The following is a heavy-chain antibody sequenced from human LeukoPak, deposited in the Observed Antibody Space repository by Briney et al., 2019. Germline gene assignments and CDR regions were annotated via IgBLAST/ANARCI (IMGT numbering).Heavy chain of an antibody. CDR2: MNPNSGNT. J-gene: IGHJ6*03. D-gene: IGHD6-13*01. V-gene: IGHV1-8*01. Sequence: GASVTVSCKASGYTFTSYDINWVRQATGQGLEWMGWMNPNSGNTGYAQNFQGRVTMTRNTSITTAYMELSSLRSEDTAVYYCARDRVGAAAYYYYYMDVWGKGTTVTVSS. CDR1: GYTFTSYD. CDR3: ARDRVGAAAYYYYYMDV.